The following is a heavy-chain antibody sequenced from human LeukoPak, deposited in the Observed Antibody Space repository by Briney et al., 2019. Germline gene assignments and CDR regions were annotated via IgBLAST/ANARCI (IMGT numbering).Heavy chain of an antibody. V-gene: IGHV3-30*06. Sequence: GGSLRLSCAASGFTFSSYAMHWVRQAPGKGLEWVAIISDDGNNKGYADSVTGRFTISRDNSKNTLSLQMSSLRSDDTAVYYCAREAQGTVGSNFDYWGQGTLVTVSS. CDR2: ISDDGNNK. D-gene: IGHD4-23*01. J-gene: IGHJ4*02. CDR3: AREAQGTVGSNFDY. CDR1: GFTFSSYA.